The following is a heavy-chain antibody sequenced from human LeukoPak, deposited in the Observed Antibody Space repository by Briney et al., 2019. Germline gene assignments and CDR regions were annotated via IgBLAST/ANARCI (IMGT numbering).Heavy chain of an antibody. Sequence: PSETLSLTCAVYGGSFSGYYWSWIRQPPGKGLEWIAYVYETGDRGYNPSLKSRVTISVDTSKNQFSLKLNSVTAADTAVYYCARHPLRGGFDHWGLGTLVAVSS. D-gene: IGHD3-16*01. CDR3: ARHPLRGGFDH. V-gene: IGHV4-59*08. CDR1: GGSFSGYY. CDR2: VYETGDR. J-gene: IGHJ4*02.